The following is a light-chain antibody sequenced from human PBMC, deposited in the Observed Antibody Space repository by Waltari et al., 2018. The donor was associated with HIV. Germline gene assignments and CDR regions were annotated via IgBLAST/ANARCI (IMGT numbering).Light chain of an antibody. CDR3: SSYTRSSTLGV. CDR1: SSDVGGYNH. J-gene: IGLJ1*01. CDR2: GVS. Sequence: QSALTQPASVSGSPGQSITISCTATSSDVGGYNHVSCYQQHPGTAPKLMIFGVSNRPSGVSNRFSGSKSGNTASLTISGLQAEDEADYYCSSYTRSSTLGVFGTGTKVTVL. V-gene: IGLV2-14*03.